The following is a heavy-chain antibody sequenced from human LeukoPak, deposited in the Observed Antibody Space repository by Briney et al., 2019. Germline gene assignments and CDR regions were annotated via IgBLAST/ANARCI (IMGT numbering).Heavy chain of an antibody. D-gene: IGHD3-3*02. V-gene: IGHV3-7*01. Sequence: GGSLRPSCAASGFTFHTYWMNWVRQAPGKGLEWVANIKQDGSEKYYVDSVKGRFTISRDNAKNSLFLQMNSLRVEDTAVYYCASRAHFWSGPGGWGQGTLVTVSS. CDR2: IKQDGSEK. J-gene: IGHJ4*02. CDR1: GFTFHTYW. CDR3: ASRAHFWSGPGG.